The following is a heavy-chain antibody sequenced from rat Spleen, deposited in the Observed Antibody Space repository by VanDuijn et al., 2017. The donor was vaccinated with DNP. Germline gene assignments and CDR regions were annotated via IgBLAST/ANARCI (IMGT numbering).Heavy chain of an antibody. CDR1: GFTFSDYA. J-gene: IGHJ2*01. CDR3: ARPDY. Sequence: EVQLVESGGGLVQPGNSLKLSCAASGFTFSDYAMAWVRQSPKKGLEWVATIIYDGGSTDYGDSVKGRFTISRDNAKSILYLQLDSLRSEDTDTYYCARPDYWGQGVMVTVSS. CDR2: IIYDGGST. V-gene: IGHV5-17*01.